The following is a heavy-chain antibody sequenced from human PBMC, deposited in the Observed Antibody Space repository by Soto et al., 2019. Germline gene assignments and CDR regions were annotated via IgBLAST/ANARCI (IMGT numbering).Heavy chain of an antibody. D-gene: IGHD3-16*01. CDR2: IYAGSIT. CDR1: VFTVTSNY. Sequence: PGGSLRLSCAASVFTVTSNYMSWVRQAAGRGLECVSVIYAGSITFYADSVKGRFTISRDSYKNSLYLEINSLRAEDTAVYYCARGAVMPDAWGQGTLVTVSS. J-gene: IGHJ5*02. CDR3: ARGAVMPDA. V-gene: IGHV3-53*01.